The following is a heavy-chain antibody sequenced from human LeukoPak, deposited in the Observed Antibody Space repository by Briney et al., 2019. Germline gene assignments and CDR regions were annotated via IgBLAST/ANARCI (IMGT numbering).Heavy chain of an antibody. J-gene: IGHJ4*02. CDR1: GFIFSNYA. V-gene: IGHV3-23*01. CDR3: AKGFGGSGGFSDY. Sequence: GGSLRLSCAASGFIFSNYALSWVRQAPGKGLEWVSAIGGRVSGISDSGGSTYYADSVKGRFTTSRDNSKNTVFLQMNSLRAEDTAVYYCAKGFGGSGGFSDYWGQGTLVTVSS. D-gene: IGHD3-16*01. CDR2: IGGRVSGISDSGGST.